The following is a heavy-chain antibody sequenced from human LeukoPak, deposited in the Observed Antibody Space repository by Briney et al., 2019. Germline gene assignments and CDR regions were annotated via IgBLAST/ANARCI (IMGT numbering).Heavy chain of an antibody. Sequence: GGSLRLSCAASGFTFSSYGMHWVRQAPGKGLEWVAVIWYDGSNKYYADSVKGRFTISRDNSKNTLYLQMNSLRAEDTAVYYCARDLTMVHGGIDYWGQGTLVTVSS. CDR1: GFTFSSYG. J-gene: IGHJ4*02. CDR2: IWYDGSNK. V-gene: IGHV3-33*01. CDR3: ARDLTMVHGGIDY. D-gene: IGHD3-10*01.